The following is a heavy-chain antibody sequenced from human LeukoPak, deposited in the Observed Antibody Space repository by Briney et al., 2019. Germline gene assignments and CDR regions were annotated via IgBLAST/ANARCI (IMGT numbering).Heavy chain of an antibody. Sequence: GGSLRLSCAASGFTFSSYAMSWVRQAPGKGLEWVSGISWNTGSIGYADSVKGRFTISRDNAKKSLYLQMNSLRAEDTALYYCAKDPMVRGVVRNGLNWFDPWGQGTLVTVSS. CDR2: ISWNTGSI. CDR1: GFTFSSYA. V-gene: IGHV3-9*01. J-gene: IGHJ5*02. D-gene: IGHD3-10*01. CDR3: AKDPMVRGVVRNGLNWFDP.